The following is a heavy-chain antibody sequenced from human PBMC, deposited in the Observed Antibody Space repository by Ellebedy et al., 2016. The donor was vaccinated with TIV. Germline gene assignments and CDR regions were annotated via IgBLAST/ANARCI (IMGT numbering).Heavy chain of an antibody. D-gene: IGHD3-16*01. J-gene: IGHJ4*02. Sequence: ASVKVSCXTSGFTFIYTAIHWVRQAPGQRLEWMGWINAGNGNTKYSQTFQGRVTFIRDTSASVAYLELTTLRSDDTAVYYCERELGHVKVLDSWGQGTLIIVSS. CDR2: INAGNGNT. CDR1: GFTFIYTA. CDR3: ERELGHVKVLDS. V-gene: IGHV1-3*01.